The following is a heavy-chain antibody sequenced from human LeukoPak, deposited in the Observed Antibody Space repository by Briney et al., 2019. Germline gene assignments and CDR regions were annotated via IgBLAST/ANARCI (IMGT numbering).Heavy chain of an antibody. J-gene: IGHJ4*02. V-gene: IGHV1-8*01. CDR1: GYTFTSYD. Sequence: GASVKVSCKASGYTFTSYDINWVRQATGQGLEWMGWMNPNSGNTGYAQKFQGRVTMTRDTSTSTVYMELSSLRSEDTAVYYCARDALRSEYSSSSPFDYWGQGTLVTVSS. CDR3: ARDALRSEYSSSSPFDY. CDR2: MNPNSGNT. D-gene: IGHD6-6*01.